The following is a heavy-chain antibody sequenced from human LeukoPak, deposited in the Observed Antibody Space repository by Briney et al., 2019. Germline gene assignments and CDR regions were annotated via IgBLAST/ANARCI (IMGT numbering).Heavy chain of an antibody. Sequence: GGSLRLSCAASGFTFSSYGMHWVRQAPGKGLEWVAVISYDGSNKHYADSVKGRFTISRDNSKNTLYLQMNSLRAEDTAVYYCAKGPPGFDYWGQGTLVTVSS. CDR1: GFTFSSYG. CDR2: ISYDGSNK. J-gene: IGHJ4*02. D-gene: IGHD1-14*01. V-gene: IGHV3-30*18. CDR3: AKGPPGFDY.